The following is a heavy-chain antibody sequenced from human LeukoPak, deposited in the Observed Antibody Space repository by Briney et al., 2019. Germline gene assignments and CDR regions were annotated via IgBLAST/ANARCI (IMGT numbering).Heavy chain of an antibody. V-gene: IGHV3-30*18. J-gene: IGHJ4*02. D-gene: IGHD2-2*01. CDR3: AQRVPAPLFHN. Sequence: GGSLRLSCVASGFHFSNYGMHWLRQAPGKGLEWVSLISDDGSDQYYAESVKGRFSISRDNSKNTLYLQMTSLRPDDTAVYFCAQRVPAPLFHNWGQGTLVTVSS. CDR2: ISDDGSDQ. CDR1: GFHFSNYG.